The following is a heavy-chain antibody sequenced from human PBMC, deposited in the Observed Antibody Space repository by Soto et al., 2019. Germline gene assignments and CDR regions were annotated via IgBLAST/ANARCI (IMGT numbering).Heavy chain of an antibody. Sequence: GGSLILSCSASGFTFSSYAMHWVRQAPGKGLEYVSAISSNGLSTYYADSVKGRFTISRDNSKNTLYLQMSSLRAEDTAVYYCVKDLSSSPENYFDYWGHGTLVTVSS. D-gene: IGHD6-13*01. CDR2: ISSNGLST. V-gene: IGHV3-64D*08. J-gene: IGHJ4*01. CDR1: GFTFSSYA. CDR3: VKDLSSSPENYFDY.